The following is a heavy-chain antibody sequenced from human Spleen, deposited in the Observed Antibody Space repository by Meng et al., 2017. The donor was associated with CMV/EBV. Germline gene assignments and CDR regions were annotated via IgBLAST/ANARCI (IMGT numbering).Heavy chain of an antibody. CDR2: INSKSGDT. J-gene: IGHJ4*02. V-gene: IGHV1-2*02. D-gene: IGHD2-21*01. CDR1: TFNAYY. Sequence: TFNAYYIHWVRQAPGQGLQWMGWINSKSGDTNYEQRFQGRVTMTRDTSVSTAYMELSRLRFDDTAVYYCVRVSALYCGEDCYFRGADHWGQGTLVTVSS. CDR3: VRVSALYCGEDCYFRGADH.